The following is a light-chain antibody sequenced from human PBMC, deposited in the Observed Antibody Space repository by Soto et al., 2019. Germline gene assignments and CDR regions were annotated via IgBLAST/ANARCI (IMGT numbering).Light chain of an antibody. CDR1: QSPLHTDGYNY. V-gene: IGKV2-28*01. Sequence: DIVMTQSPLSLPVTPGEPASISCRSSQSPLHTDGYNYLDWYLQKPGQSPQLLIYLGSNRASGVPDRFSGSGSGTDFTLQISRVEAEGVGVYYCMQSLQTPRTFGQGTKVEIK. J-gene: IGKJ1*01. CDR3: MQSLQTPRT. CDR2: LGS.